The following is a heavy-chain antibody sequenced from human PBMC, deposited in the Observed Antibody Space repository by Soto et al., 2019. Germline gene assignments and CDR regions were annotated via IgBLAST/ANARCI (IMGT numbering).Heavy chain of an antibody. D-gene: IGHD3-16*01. CDR3: ARDGDVNTGFGKDY. Sequence: LRLSCAASGFTFSNYGMHWVRQAPGKGLEWVAFIWYDGGNKYYAESVKGRFTISRDNSKDTLYLQMNSLRAEDTAVYYCARDGDVNTGFGKDYWGQGTLVTVSS. V-gene: IGHV3-33*01. CDR1: GFTFSNYG. J-gene: IGHJ4*02. CDR2: IWYDGGNK.